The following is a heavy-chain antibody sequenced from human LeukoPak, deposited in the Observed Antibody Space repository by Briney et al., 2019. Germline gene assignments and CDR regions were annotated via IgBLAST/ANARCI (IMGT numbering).Heavy chain of an antibody. J-gene: IGHJ6*03. CDR2: IYHSGST. V-gene: IGHV4-38-2*02. CDR3: ARCGFGEFPHYYYYMDV. D-gene: IGHD3-10*01. Sequence: SETLSLTCTVSGYSISSGYYWGWIRQPPGKGLEWIGSIYHSGSTYYNPSLKSRVTISVDTSKNQFSLKLSSVTAADTAVYYCARCGFGEFPHYYYYMDVWGKGTTVTVSS. CDR1: GYSISSGYY.